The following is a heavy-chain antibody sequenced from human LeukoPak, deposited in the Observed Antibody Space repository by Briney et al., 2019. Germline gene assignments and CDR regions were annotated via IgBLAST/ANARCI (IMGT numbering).Heavy chain of an antibody. Sequence: ASVKVSCKASGYTFTSYGISWVRQAPGQGLEWMGWISAYNGNTNYAQKLQGRVTMTTDTSTSTAYMELRSLRSDDTAVYYCARAPPYSGLTDYFDYWGQGTLVTVSS. D-gene: IGHD5-12*01. CDR3: ARAPPYSGLTDYFDY. CDR1: GYTFTSYG. CDR2: ISAYNGNT. J-gene: IGHJ4*02. V-gene: IGHV1-18*01.